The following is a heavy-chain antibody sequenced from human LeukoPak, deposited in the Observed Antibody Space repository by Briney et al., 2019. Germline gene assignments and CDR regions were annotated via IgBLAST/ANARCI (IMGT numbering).Heavy chain of an antibody. CDR2: ISYDAKSN. CDR3: ARWAAAGSAFDT. CDR1: GFTFSSYG. D-gene: IGHD6-13*01. Sequence: GGSLRLSCVTSGFTFSSYGMHWVRQVPGKGLEWVAVISYDAKSNYHVDSVKGRFTISRDNSKNTLYLQMNSLRAEDTAVYYCARWAAAGSAFDTWGQGTMVTVSS. J-gene: IGHJ3*02. V-gene: IGHV3-30*03.